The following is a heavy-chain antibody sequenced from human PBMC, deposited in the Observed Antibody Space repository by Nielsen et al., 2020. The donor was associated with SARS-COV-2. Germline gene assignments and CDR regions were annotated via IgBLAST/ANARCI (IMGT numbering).Heavy chain of an antibody. CDR1: GGSFSGYY. D-gene: IGHD3-16*01. CDR2: ISGSGGST. V-gene: IGHV3-23*01. CDR3: AKLGGYYYYGMDV. J-gene: IGHJ6*02. Sequence: ETLSLTCAVYGGSFSGYYWSWIRQAPGKGLEWVSAISGSGGSTYYADSVKGRFTISRDNSKNTLYLQMNSLRAEDTAVYYCAKLGGYYYYGMDVWGQGTTVTVSS.